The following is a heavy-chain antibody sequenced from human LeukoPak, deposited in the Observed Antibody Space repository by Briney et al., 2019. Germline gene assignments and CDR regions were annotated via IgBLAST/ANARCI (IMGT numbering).Heavy chain of an antibody. J-gene: IGHJ4*02. D-gene: IGHD3-3*01. CDR3: ARGLYYDFWSGYHKRPRYYFDY. V-gene: IGHV4-39*07. Sequence: SETLSLTCTVSGGSIGSSSYYWGWIRQPPGKGLEWIASIFYTGSTYYNPSLKSRVTISVDTSKNQFSLKLSSVTAADTAVYYCARGLYYDFWSGYHKRPRYYFDYWGQGTLVTVSS. CDR2: IFYTGST. CDR1: GGSIGSSSYY.